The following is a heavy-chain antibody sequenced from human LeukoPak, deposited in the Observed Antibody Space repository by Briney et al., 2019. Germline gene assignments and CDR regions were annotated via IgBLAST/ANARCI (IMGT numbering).Heavy chain of an antibody. Sequence: GGSLRLSCAASGFTFSSYAMSWVRQTPGKELEWVSSISGGGDSEYYADSVKGRFTISRDNAKNSLYLQMNSLRDEDTAVYYCATKGDYHDYWGQGTLVTVSS. V-gene: IGHV3-23*01. CDR2: ISGGGDSE. CDR3: ATKGDYHDY. CDR1: GFTFSSYA. J-gene: IGHJ4*02.